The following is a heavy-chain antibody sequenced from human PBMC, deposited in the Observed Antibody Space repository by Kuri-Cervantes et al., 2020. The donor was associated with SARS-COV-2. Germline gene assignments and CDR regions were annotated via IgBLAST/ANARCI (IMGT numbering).Heavy chain of an antibody. J-gene: IGHJ4*02. CDR1: GFTFSNAW. CDR3: AREEYSSSWSAVDFDY. V-gene: IGHV3-15*01. D-gene: IGHD6-13*01. CDR2: IKSKTDGGTT. Sequence: GESLKISCAASGFTFSNAWMSWVRQAPGKGLEWVGRIKSKTDGGTTDYAAPVKGRFTISRDDSKNTLYLQMNSLRAEDTAVYYCAREEYSSSWSAVDFDYWGRGTLVTVSS.